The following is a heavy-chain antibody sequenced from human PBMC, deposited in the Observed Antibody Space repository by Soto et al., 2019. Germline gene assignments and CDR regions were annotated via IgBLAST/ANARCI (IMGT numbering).Heavy chain of an antibody. J-gene: IGHJ4*02. CDR1: GGSISSGIYD. CDR3: ARAFRWGAVPVRFDY. CDR2: IYYSGST. Sequence: SETLSLTCTVSGGSISSGIYDWSWIRQHPGKGLEWIGNIYYSGSTYYNPSLKSRVAISVDTSKNQFSLKLSSVTAADTAVYYCARAFRWGAVPVRFDYWGQGTLVTVSS. V-gene: IGHV4-31*03. D-gene: IGHD1-26*01.